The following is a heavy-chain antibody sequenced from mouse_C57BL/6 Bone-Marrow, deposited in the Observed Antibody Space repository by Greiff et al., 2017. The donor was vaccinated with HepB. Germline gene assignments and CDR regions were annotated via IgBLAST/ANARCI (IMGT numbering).Heavy chain of an antibody. CDR3: AKRLYYYGSSPYWYFDV. J-gene: IGHJ1*03. Sequence: QVQLKQSGAELARPGASVKLSCKASGYTFTSYGISWVKQRTGQGLEWIGEIYPRSGNTYYNEKFKGKATLTADKSSSTAYMELRSLTSEDSAVYFCAKRLYYYGSSPYWYFDVWGTGTTVTVSS. D-gene: IGHD1-1*01. V-gene: IGHV1-81*01. CDR1: GYTFTSYG. CDR2: IYPRSGNT.